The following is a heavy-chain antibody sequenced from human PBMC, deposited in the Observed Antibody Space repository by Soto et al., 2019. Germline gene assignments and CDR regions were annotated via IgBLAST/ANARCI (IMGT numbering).Heavy chain of an antibody. J-gene: IGHJ4*02. CDR2: ISIRGGDE. CDR3: ARGTIVARQHLEY. Sequence: ESGGGVVQPGKSLRLSCAASGFTFSSYAMHWARQAPGKGLEWVTVISIRGGDEYYAESVRGRFTISRDDSKNTLYLQMDSLRVEDTAVYYCARGTIVARQHLEYWGQGTLVTVSS. V-gene: IGHV3-30*03. CDR1: GFTFSSYA. D-gene: IGHD6-6*01.